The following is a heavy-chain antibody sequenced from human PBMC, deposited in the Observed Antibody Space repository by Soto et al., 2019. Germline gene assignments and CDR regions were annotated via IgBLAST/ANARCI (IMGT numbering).Heavy chain of an antibody. V-gene: IGHV1-69*02. CDR2: IIPILGIA. CDR1: GGTFSSYT. CDR3: ARYYDFWSGYYPAFDI. Sequence: VASVKVSCKASGGTFSSYTISWVRQAPGQGLEWMGRIIPILGIANYAQKFQGRVTITADESTSTAYMELSSLRSEDTAVYYCARYYDFWSGYYPAFDIWGQGTMVTVSS. D-gene: IGHD3-3*01. J-gene: IGHJ3*02.